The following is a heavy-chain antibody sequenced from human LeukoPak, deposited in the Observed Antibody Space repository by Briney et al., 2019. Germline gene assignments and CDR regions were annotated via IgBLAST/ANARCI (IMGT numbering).Heavy chain of an antibody. CDR3: AREVIGHAASDY. D-gene: IGHD5-18*01. CDR1: GYTFTSYG. CDR2: ISAYNGNT. Sequence: ASVKVSCKASGYTFTSYGVSWVRQAPGQGLEWMGWISAYNGNTNYAQKLQGRVTMTTDTSTSTAYMELSSLRSEDTAVYYCAREVIGHAASDYWGQGTLVTVSS. J-gene: IGHJ4*02. V-gene: IGHV1-18*01.